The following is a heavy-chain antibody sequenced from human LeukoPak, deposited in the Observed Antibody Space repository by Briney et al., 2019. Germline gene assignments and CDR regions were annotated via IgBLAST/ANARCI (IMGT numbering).Heavy chain of an antibody. D-gene: IGHD1-1*01. CDR1: GYTFTGYY. V-gene: IGHV1-2*02. CDR3: ARLAGTTSYYYYGMDV. CDR2: INPNSGGT. Sequence: GASVKVSCKASGYTFTGYYMHWVRQAPGQGLEWMGWINPNSGGTNYAQKFRGRVTMTRDTSISTAYMELSRLRSDDTAVYYCARLAGTTSYYYYGMDVRGQGTTVTVSS. J-gene: IGHJ6*02.